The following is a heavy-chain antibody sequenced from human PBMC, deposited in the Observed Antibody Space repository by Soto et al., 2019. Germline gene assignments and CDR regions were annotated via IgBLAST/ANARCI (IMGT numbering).Heavy chain of an antibody. CDR1: GGSISSGAYY. J-gene: IGHJ4*02. D-gene: IGHD2-15*01. CDR3: ARQDDSYFDY. V-gene: IGHV4-31*03. CDR2: IYYSGIT. Sequence: QVQLQESGPGLVKPSQTLSLTCTVSGGSISSGAYYWSWIRQHPGKGLEWIGYIYYSGITYYNPSSKSRVTIPVDTSTNQCSLKLSSVTAADTAVYYCARQDDSYFDYWGQGTLVTVSS.